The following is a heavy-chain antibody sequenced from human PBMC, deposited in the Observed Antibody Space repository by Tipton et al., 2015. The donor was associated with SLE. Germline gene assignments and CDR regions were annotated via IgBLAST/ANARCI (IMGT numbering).Heavy chain of an antibody. Sequence: TLSLTCTVSGGSISSSYWSWIRQPPGKGLDWIGYIYYIGSTNYNPSLKSRVTISVDTSKNQFSLKLSSVTAADTAVYYCARCPEAFDIWGQGTMVTVSS. CDR1: GGSISSSY. V-gene: IGHV4-59*12. CDR3: ARCPEAFDI. J-gene: IGHJ3*02. CDR2: IYYIGST.